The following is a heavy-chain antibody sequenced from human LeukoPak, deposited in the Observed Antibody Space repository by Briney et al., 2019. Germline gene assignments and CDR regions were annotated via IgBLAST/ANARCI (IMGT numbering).Heavy chain of an antibody. CDR1: GFTFSSYW. Sequence: GGSLRHSCAASGFTFSSYWMSWVRQAPGKGLEWVANIKQGGSEKYYVDSVKGRFTISRDNAKNSLYLQMNSLRAEDTAVYYCARENVVVPAAIHLYYYGMDVWGQGTTVTVSS. CDR2: IKQGGSEK. D-gene: IGHD2-2*02. J-gene: IGHJ6*02. CDR3: ARENVVVPAAIHLYYYGMDV. V-gene: IGHV3-7*01.